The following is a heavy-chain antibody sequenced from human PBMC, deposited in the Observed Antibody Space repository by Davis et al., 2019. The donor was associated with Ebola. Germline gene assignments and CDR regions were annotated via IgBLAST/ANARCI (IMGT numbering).Heavy chain of an antibody. J-gene: IGHJ6*02. CDR1: GYTFTSYD. V-gene: IGHV1-18*01. CDR3: ARDLGYCSGGSCYHYGMDV. CDR2: ISAYNGDT. D-gene: IGHD2-15*01. Sequence: AASVKVSCKASGYTFTSYDISWVRQAPGQGLEWMGWISAYNGDTNYAQKFQGRVTMTTDTSTSTAYMELRSLRSDDTAVYYCARDLGYCSGGSCYHYGMDVWGQGTTVTVSS.